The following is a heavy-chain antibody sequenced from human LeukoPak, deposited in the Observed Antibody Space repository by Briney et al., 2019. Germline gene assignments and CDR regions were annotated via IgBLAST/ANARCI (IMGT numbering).Heavy chain of an antibody. D-gene: IGHD3-3*01. J-gene: IGHJ5*02. CDR3: ARGQDYAGYYDFWSGYYWFDP. V-gene: IGHV3-23*01. CDR2: ISGSGGST. Sequence: GGSLRLSCAASGFTFSSYAMSWVRQAPGKGLEWVSAISGSGGSTYYADSVKGRFTISRDNSKNTLYLQMNSLRAEDTAVYYCARGQDYAGYYDFWSGYYWFDPWGQGTLVTVSS. CDR1: GFTFSSYA.